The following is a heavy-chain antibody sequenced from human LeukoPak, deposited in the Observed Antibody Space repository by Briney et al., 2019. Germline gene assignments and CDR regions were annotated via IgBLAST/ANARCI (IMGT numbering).Heavy chain of an antibody. J-gene: IGHJ4*02. CDR2: ISSSSSYI. CDR3: ARGVPRPFDY. CDR1: GFTFSSYS. Sequence: PGGSLRLSCAASGFTFSSYSMSWVRQAPGKGLEWVSSISSSSSYIYYADSVKGRFTISRDNAKNSLYLQMNSLRAEDAAVYYCARGVPRPFDYWGQGTLVTVSS. V-gene: IGHV3-21*01.